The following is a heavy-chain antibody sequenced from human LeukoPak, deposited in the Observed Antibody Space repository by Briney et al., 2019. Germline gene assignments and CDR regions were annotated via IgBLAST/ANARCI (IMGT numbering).Heavy chain of an antibody. V-gene: IGHV3-74*01. J-gene: IGHJ5*02. Sequence: GGSLRLSCAAPGFTFGHYWMHWVRQAPGKGLEWVSRIGYNGRMTNYADSVKGRFTISRDNAKSTLYLQMNSLRVDDTAVYYCASQLLVGSIDPWGQGTLVTVSS. D-gene: IGHD2-8*02. CDR2: IGYNGRMT. CDR1: GFTFGHYW. CDR3: ASQLLVGSIDP.